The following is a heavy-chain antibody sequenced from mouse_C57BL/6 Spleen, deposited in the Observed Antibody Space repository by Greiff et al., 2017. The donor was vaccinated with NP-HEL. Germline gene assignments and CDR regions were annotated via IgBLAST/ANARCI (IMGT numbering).Heavy chain of an antibody. D-gene: IGHD3-2*02. Sequence: QVQLKQSGAELVRPGTSVKMSCKASGYTFTNYWIGWAKQRPGHGLEWIGDIYPGGGYTNYNEKFKGKATLTADKSSSTAYMQFSSLTSEDSAIYYCAREVDSSGYGDAMDYWGQGTSVTVSS. CDR2: IYPGGGYT. CDR1: GYTFTNYW. V-gene: IGHV1-63*01. CDR3: AREVDSSGYGDAMDY. J-gene: IGHJ4*01.